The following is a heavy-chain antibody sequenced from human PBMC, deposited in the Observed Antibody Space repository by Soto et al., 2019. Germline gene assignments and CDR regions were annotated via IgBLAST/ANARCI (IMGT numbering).Heavy chain of an antibody. CDR1: GFTFSSYG. CDR3: ARSHDKYYYDSSGPRYGMDV. J-gene: IGHJ6*02. D-gene: IGHD3-22*01. V-gene: IGHV3-30*03. CDR2: ISYDGSNK. Sequence: QVQLVESGGGVVQPGRSLRLSCAASGFTFSSYGMHWVRQAPGKGLEWVAVISYDGSNKYYADSVKGRFTISRDNSKNTLYLQMNSLRAEDTAVYYCARSHDKYYYDSSGPRYGMDVWGQGTTVTVSS.